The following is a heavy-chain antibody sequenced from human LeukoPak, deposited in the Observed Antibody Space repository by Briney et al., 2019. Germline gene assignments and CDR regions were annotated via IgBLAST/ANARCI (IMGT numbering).Heavy chain of an antibody. D-gene: IGHD3-3*01. V-gene: IGHV1-2*02. Sequence: ASVKVSCKASGYTFTGYYMHWVRQAPGQGVEWMGWINPNSGGTNYAQKFKGRVTMTRDTSISTAYMELSRLRSDDTAVYYCARGRGRDSPIWSGYYNWGQGTLVTVSS. CDR2: INPNSGGT. J-gene: IGHJ4*02. CDR1: GYTFTGYY. CDR3: ARGRGRDSPIWSGYYN.